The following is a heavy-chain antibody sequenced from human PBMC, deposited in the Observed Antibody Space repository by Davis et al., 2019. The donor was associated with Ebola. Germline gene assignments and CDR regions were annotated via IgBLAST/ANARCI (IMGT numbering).Heavy chain of an antibody. Sequence: AASVKVSCKASGYSFTGSTYYRLHWVRRAPGQGLEWMGWISAYNGHTNYAQKFQGRVTMTTDTSTNTAYMELRSLKSDDTAVYFCARDSYFDTLGADFWGQGTLVTVSS. CDR3: ARDSYFDTLGADF. D-gene: IGHD3-22*01. V-gene: IGHV1-18*01. CDR2: ISAYNGHT. J-gene: IGHJ4*02. CDR1: GYSFTGSTYYR.